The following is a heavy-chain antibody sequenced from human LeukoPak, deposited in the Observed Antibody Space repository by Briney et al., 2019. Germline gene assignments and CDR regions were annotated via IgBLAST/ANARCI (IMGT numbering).Heavy chain of an antibody. CDR1: GYTFTGYY. CDR2: INPNSGGT. J-gene: IGHJ5*02. CDR3: ARNGVADNWFDP. V-gene: IGHV1-2*02. Sequence: ASVKVSCKASGYTFTGYYMHWVRQGPGQGLEWMGWINPNSGGTNYAQKFQGRVAMTRDTSISTAYMELSRLRSDDTAVYYCARNGVADNWFDPWGQGTLVTVSS. D-gene: IGHD3-3*01.